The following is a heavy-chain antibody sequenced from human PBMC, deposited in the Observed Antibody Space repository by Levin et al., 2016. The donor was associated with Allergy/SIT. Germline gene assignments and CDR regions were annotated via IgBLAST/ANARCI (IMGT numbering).Heavy chain of an antibody. V-gene: IGHV4-59*01. Sequence: SETLSLTCTVSGGSISSYYWSWIRQPPGKGLEWIGYIYYSGSTNYNPSLKSRVTISVDTSKNQFSLKLSSVTAADMAVYYCASFGYSSSWYDYWGQGTLVTVSS. D-gene: IGHD6-13*01. CDR2: IYYSGST. CDR3: ASFGYSSSWYDY. CDR1: GGSISSYY. J-gene: IGHJ4*02.